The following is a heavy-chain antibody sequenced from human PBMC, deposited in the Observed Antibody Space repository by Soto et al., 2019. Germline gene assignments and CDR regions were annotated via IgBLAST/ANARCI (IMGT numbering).Heavy chain of an antibody. D-gene: IGHD6-13*01. CDR3: ATLYSSSWQYYYYYMDV. CDR2: INHSGST. CDR1: GGSFSGYY. V-gene: IGHV4-34*01. J-gene: IGHJ6*03. Sequence: SETLALTCAVYGGSFSGYYWSWIRQPPGKGLEWIGEINHSGSTNYNPSLKSRVTISVDTSKNQFSLKLSSVTAADTAVYYCATLYSSSWQYYYYYMDVWGKGTTVTVSS.